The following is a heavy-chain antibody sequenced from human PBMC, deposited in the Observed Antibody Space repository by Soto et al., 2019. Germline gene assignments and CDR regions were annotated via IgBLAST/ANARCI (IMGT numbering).Heavy chain of an antibody. J-gene: IGHJ4*01. V-gene: IGHV3-33*01. CDR1: GFTFSSYG. CDR2: IWYDGSNK. D-gene: IGHD6-13*01. CDR3: ARGGPISSSSYFDY. Sequence: GGSLRLSCAASGFTFSSYGMHWVRQAPGKGLEWVAVIWYDGSNKYYADSVKGRFTISRDNSKNTLYLQMNSLRAEDTAVYYCARGGPISSSSYFDYWGQEPWSPSPQ.